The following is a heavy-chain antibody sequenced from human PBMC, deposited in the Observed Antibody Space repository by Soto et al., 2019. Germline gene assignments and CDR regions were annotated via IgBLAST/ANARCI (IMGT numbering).Heavy chain of an antibody. CDR2: ISGSGGST. CDR3: ARKGPPRDAFDI. CDR1: GFTFRNYA. Sequence: EVQLLESGGGLVQPGGSLRLSCAASGFTFRNYAMSWVRQAPGKGLEWVSTISGSGGSTGYADSVKGRFTISRDNSKNTLYLQMNSLRVDDMAVYYCARKGPPRDAFDIWGQGTMVTVSS. J-gene: IGHJ3*02. V-gene: IGHV3-23*01.